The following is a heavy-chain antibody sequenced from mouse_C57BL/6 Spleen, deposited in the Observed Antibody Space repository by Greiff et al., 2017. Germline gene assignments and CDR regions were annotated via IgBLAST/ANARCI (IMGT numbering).Heavy chain of an antibody. CDR3: ARGEGYYDAMDY. J-gene: IGHJ4*01. V-gene: IGHV1-69*01. D-gene: IGHD2-2*01. CDR2: IDPSDSYT. Sequence: QVQLQQPGAELVMPGASVKLSCKASGYTFTSYWMHWVKQRPGQGLEWIGEIDPSDSYTNYNQKFKGKSTLTVDQSSSTAYMQLSSLASEASAVYYCARGEGYYDAMDYWGQGTSVTVSS. CDR1: GYTFTSYW.